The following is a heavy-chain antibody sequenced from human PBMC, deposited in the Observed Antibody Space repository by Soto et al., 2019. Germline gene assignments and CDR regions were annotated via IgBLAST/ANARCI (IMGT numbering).Heavy chain of an antibody. Sequence: ASVKVSFKASTYTFNNYDSNWVRQVPGQGLEWMGWINGYNGNTNYAQKFQGRLTMTTDTPTSTAYMEIKSLRPDDTAVYYCARDFISGKYFGYWGQGTPVTVSS. CDR2: INGYNGNT. CDR1: TYTFNNYD. D-gene: IGHD1-26*01. CDR3: ARDFISGKYFGY. V-gene: IGHV1-18*04. J-gene: IGHJ4*02.